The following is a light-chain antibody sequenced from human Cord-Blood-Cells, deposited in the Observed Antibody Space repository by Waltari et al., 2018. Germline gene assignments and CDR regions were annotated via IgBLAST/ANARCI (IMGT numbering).Light chain of an antibody. Sequence: QSALTQPASVSGSPGQPTTISCTGTSSDVGSYNLVSWYQQHPGKAPKLMIYEGSKRPSGVSNRFSGSKSGNTASLTISGLQAEDEADYYCCSYAGSSTWVFGGGTKLTVL. V-gene: IGLV2-23*01. CDR3: CSYAGSSTWV. CDR2: EGS. CDR1: SSDVGSYNL. J-gene: IGLJ3*02.